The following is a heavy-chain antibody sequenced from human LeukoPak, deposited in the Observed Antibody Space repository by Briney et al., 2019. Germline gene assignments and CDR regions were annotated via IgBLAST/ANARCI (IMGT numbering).Heavy chain of an antibody. CDR3: AKDGRRNYYGSGSYLWYFDL. CDR2: ISSDGSNT. V-gene: IGHV3-30*18. J-gene: IGHJ2*01. CDR1: GFTFSSYA. D-gene: IGHD3-10*01. Sequence: GGSLRLSCAASGFTFSSYAMHWVRQAPGDGLEWVAAISSDGSNTYYADSVKGRCTLPRDKSKSTLYLQMISVRAQDTALYYCAKDGRRNYYGSGSYLWYFDLWGRGTLVTVSS.